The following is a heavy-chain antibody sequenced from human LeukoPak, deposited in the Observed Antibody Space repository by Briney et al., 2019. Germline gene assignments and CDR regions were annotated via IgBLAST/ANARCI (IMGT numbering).Heavy chain of an antibody. D-gene: IGHD5-24*01. V-gene: IGHV1-2*06. CDR3: ARGAIVVEMATIGPFDY. J-gene: IGHJ4*02. Sequence: ASVKVSCKASGYTFTGYYMHWVRQAPGQGLEWMGRINPNSGGTNYAQKFQGRVTMPRETSISTAYMELSSLRSDDTAVYYCARGAIVVEMATIGPFDYWGQGTLVTVSS. CDR2: INPNSGGT. CDR1: GYTFTGYY.